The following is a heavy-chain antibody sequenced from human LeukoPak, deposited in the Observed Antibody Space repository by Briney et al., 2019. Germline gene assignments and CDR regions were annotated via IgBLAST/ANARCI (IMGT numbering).Heavy chain of an antibody. CDR1: GFTFSSYE. J-gene: IGHJ6*02. D-gene: IGHD3-22*01. CDR2: ISSSGSTI. Sequence: GGSLRLSCAASGFTFSSYEMNWVRQAPGKGLGWVSYISSSGSTIYYADSVKGRFTISRDNAKNSLYLQMNSLRVEDTAVYYCARLFYYDSSGVYGMDVWGQGTTVTVSS. CDR3: ARLFYYDSSGVYGMDV. V-gene: IGHV3-48*03.